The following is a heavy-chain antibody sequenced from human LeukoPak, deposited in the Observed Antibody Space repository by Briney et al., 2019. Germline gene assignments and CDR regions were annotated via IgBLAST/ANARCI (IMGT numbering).Heavy chain of an antibody. V-gene: IGHV1-46*01. CDR2: INPSGGST. CDR3: ARDSLHSSSSRVVAFDI. CDR1: GYTFTSYY. D-gene: IGHD6-6*01. J-gene: IGHJ3*02. Sequence: ASVKVSCKASGYTFTSYYMHWVRQAPGQGLEWMGIINPSGGSTSYAQKFQGRVTMTRDTSTSTVYMELSSLRSEDTAVYYCARDSLHSSSSRVVAFDIWGQGTMVTVSS.